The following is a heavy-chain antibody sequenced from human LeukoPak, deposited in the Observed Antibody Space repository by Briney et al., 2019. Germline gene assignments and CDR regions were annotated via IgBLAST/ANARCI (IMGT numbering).Heavy chain of an antibody. V-gene: IGHV1-2*02. CDR1: GYTFTDYS. CDR2: INPNSGDT. Sequence: VPVKVSCKASGYTFTDYSMHWVRQAPGQGLEWMGWINPNSGDTDYAQKFQGRVTMTRDTSISTAYLEVSRLTSDDTAVYFCARDAIAAAGAGAWGQGTLVTVSS. D-gene: IGHD6-13*01. CDR3: ARDAIAAAGAGA. J-gene: IGHJ4*02.